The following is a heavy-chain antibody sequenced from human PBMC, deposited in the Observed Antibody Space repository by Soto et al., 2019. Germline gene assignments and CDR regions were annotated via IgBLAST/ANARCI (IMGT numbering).Heavy chain of an antibody. J-gene: IGHJ4*02. CDR2: ISSKGVAT. D-gene: IGHD1-26*01. Sequence: EVQVMESGGGLVQPGGSLRLFCSVSGFTFSDYAMHWVRQAPGRGLEYVASISSKGVATYYADSVQGRFTISRDNSKNSLYLQMSSLRPEDTAVYYCVKDRWVDYWGQGTLVTVSS. V-gene: IGHV3-64D*08. CDR1: GFTFSDYA. CDR3: VKDRWVDY.